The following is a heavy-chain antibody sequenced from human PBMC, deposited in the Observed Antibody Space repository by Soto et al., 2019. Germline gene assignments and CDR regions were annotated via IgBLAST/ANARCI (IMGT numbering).Heavy chain of an antibody. Sequence: ASVKVSCKASGYTFTGYYMHWVRQAPGQGLEWMGWINPNSGGTNYAQKFQGRVTMTRDTSISTAYMELSRLRSDDTAVYYCERDLSGDYGSGEAVWWGQGTLVTVSS. CDR3: ERDLSGDYGSGEAVW. CDR2: INPNSGGT. D-gene: IGHD3-10*01. J-gene: IGHJ4*02. CDR1: GYTFTGYY. V-gene: IGHV1-2*02.